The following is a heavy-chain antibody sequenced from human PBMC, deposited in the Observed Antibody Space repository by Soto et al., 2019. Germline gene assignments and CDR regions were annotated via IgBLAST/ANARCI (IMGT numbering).Heavy chain of an antibody. V-gene: IGHV3-30*18. J-gene: IGHJ6*02. Sequence: GGSLRLSCAASGFTFRGYGMHWVRQAPGRGLEWVALISYDGSIKYYADSVRGRFTISRDNSKNTLYLQMNSLRAEDTAVYYCANSEYSRYKNIDVWGQGTTVTVSS. CDR3: ANSEYSRYKNIDV. D-gene: IGHD5-18*01. CDR2: ISYDGSIK. CDR1: GFTFRGYG.